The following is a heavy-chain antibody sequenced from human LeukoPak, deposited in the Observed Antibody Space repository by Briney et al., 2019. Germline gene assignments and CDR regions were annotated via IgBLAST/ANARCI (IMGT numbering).Heavy chain of an antibody. V-gene: IGHV3-74*01. Sequence: GGSLRLSCEASGFIFNSYWMHWVRQAPGKGLVWVSCIKNDGGSPNYADSVKGRFTVSRDNAKNTVYLQMNSLRAEDTAVYYCARESFNYGDLFDYWGQGTLVTVSS. CDR2: IKNDGGSP. CDR1: GFIFNSYW. D-gene: IGHD4-17*01. CDR3: ARESFNYGDLFDY. J-gene: IGHJ4*02.